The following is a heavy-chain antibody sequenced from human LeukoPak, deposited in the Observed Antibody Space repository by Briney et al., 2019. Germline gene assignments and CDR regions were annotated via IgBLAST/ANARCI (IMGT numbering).Heavy chain of an antibody. D-gene: IGHD3-22*01. CDR1: GYTFTSYY. CDR3: ARVGPSNYYASSEYFHH. Sequence: GASVKVSCKASGYTFTSYYMHWVRQAPGQGLEWMGIINPTGGTTIYAQMFQGRLTMTRDMSTSTVYMELSSLRSEDTAVYYCARVGPSNYYASSEYFHHWGQGTLVTVSS. CDR2: INPTGGTT. V-gene: IGHV1-46*01. J-gene: IGHJ1*01.